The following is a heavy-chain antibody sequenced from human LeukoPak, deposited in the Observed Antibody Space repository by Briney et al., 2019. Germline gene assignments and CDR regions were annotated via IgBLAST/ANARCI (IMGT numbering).Heavy chain of an antibody. CDR2: IYYSGST. D-gene: IGHD3-16*01. V-gene: IGHV4-39*07. CDR1: GGSSSSSSYY. Sequence: ETLSLTCTVSGGSSSSSSYYWGWIRQPPGKGLEWIGSIYYSGSTYYNPSLKSRVTISVDTSKNQFSLKLSSVTAADTAVYYCAREGEGSVQYWGQGTLVTVSS. CDR3: AREGEGSVQY. J-gene: IGHJ4*02.